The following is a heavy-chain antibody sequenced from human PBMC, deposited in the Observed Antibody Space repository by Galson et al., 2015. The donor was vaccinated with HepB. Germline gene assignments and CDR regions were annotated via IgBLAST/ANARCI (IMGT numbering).Heavy chain of an antibody. D-gene: IGHD4-17*01. J-gene: IGHJ5*02. CDR3: ARDGDYLSYRPHWFDP. Sequence: SLRLSCAASGFSFSDYYMSWIRQAPGKGLEWISYISASSTYTTYADSVKGRFTISRDNAKKSLYLQMNSLRAEDTAVYYCARDGDYLSYRPHWFDPWGQGTLVT. CDR2: ISASSTYT. CDR1: GFSFSDYY. V-gene: IGHV3-11*06.